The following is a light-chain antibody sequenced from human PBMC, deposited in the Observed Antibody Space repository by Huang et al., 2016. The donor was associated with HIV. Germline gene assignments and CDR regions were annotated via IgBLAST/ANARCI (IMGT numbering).Light chain of an antibody. V-gene: IGKV3-15*01. CDR3: QQYNNWPPEYT. Sequence: EIVMTQSPATLSVSPGERATLSCSASQSVSSNLAWYQQKPGQGPRLLIYGASTRATGIPASFSGSGSGTKFTLTISSLQSEDFAFYYCQQYNNWPPEYTFGQGTKLEIK. CDR2: GAS. J-gene: IGKJ2*01. CDR1: QSVSSN.